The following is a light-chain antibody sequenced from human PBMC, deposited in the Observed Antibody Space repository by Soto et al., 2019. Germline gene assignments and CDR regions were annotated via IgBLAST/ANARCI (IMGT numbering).Light chain of an antibody. CDR2: GAS. V-gene: IGKV3-20*01. Sequence: EIVLTQSPGNLSLSPGDRATLSCRASQTVTGNYLAWYHQKPGQAPRLLIYGASSRATGIPDRFSGSGSGTDFTLTISSLQSADFAVYYCQQYNYWPPHTFGGGTKVDIK. J-gene: IGKJ4*01. CDR3: QQYNYWPPHT. CDR1: QTVTGNY.